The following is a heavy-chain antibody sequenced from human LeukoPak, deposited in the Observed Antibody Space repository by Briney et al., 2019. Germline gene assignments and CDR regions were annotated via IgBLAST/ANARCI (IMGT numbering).Heavy chain of an antibody. CDR3: ARTGSLPSSVAGIDY. V-gene: IGHV4-39*01. CDR2: IYYSGST. J-gene: IGHJ4*02. CDR1: AGSISSSSYY. D-gene: IGHD6-19*01. Sequence: SETLSLTCTVSAGSISSSSYYWGWIRQPPGKGLEWIGSIYYSGSTYYNPSLKSRVTISVDTSKNQFSLKLSSVTAADTAVYYCARTGSLPSSVAGIDYWGQGTLVTVSS.